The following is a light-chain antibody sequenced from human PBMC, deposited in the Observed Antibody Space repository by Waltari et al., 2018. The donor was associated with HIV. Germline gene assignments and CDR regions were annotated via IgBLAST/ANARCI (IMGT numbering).Light chain of an antibody. CDR3: SSYSNSTTPVV. J-gene: IGLJ2*01. V-gene: IGLV2-14*03. CDR2: EVT. Sequence: QSALTQPASVSGSPGQSITISCTGTSGDVGGSNYVSWYQQYPGKSPKLIIYEVTKRPSGVSNRFSDSKSGNTASLTISGLQTEDEADYYCSSYSNSTTPVVFGGGTKLTVL. CDR1: SGDVGGSNY.